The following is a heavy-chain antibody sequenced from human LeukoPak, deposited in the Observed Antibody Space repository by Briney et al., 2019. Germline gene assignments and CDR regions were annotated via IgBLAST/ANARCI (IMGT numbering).Heavy chain of an antibody. J-gene: IGHJ3*01. CDR3: ARHLPFSVTGGDDAFDV. CDR1: GGSISGFY. Sequence: SETLSLTCTVSGGSISGFYWRWIRQPPAKGLEWIGSMYYSGSTTYNPSLKRRVTTSADTTNNQFSLTLTSLTAADTAVYYCARHLPFSVTGGDDAFDVWGPGTRVTVS. V-gene: IGHV4-59*08. CDR2: MYYSGST. D-gene: IGHD3-16*01.